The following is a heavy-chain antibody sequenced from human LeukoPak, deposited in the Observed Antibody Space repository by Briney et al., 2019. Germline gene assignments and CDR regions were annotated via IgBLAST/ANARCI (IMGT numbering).Heavy chain of an antibody. D-gene: IGHD6-19*01. CDR2: ISYDGSNK. CDR3: ARGLAVASDY. J-gene: IGHJ4*02. V-gene: IGHV3-30*01. Sequence: GRSLRLSCAASGFTFSSYAMHWVRQAPGKGLEWVAVISYDGSNKYYADSEKGRFTISRDNSKNTLYLQMNSLRAEDTAVYYCARGLAVASDYWGQGTLVTVSS. CDR1: GFTFSSYA.